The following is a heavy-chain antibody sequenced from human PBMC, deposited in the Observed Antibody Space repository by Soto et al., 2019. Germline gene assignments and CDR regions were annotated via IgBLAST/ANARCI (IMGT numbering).Heavy chain of an antibody. D-gene: IGHD3-9*01. Sequence: GGSLRLSCTASGFAFTSYGMGWVRQAPGKGLQWVSTIRGDGGQTHYTDSVKGRFSISRDNSKNTVYLQMDSLRAEDTAMYFCARDVGLDSDDFFAYWGQGTQVTVSS. CDR3: ARDVGLDSDDFFAY. V-gene: IGHV3-23*01. J-gene: IGHJ4*02. CDR2: IRGDGGQT. CDR1: GFAFTSYG.